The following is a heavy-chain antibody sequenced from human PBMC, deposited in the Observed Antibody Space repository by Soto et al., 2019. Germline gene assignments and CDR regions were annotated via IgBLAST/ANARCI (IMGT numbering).Heavy chain of an antibody. CDR3: ARIPDYDFWSGYPKIGYYYYYMDV. J-gene: IGHJ6*03. V-gene: IGHV4-59*08. CDR2: IYYSGST. D-gene: IGHD3-3*01. Sequence: PSETLSLTCTVSGGSISSYYWSWIRQPPGKGLEWIGFIYYSGSTNYNPSLKSRVTISVDTSKNQFSLKLSSVTAADTAVYYCARIPDYDFWSGYPKIGYYYYYMDVWGKGTKVTVSS. CDR1: GGSISSYY.